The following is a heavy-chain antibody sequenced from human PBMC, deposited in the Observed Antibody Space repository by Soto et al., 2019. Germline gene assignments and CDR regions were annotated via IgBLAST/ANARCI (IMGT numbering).Heavy chain of an antibody. CDR1: GGSFSGYY. CDR3: ASGVAAAGNHLNYINYYYYYMDV. CDR2: INHSGST. Sequence: QVQLQQWGAGLLKPSETLSLTCAVYGGSFSGYYWSWIRQPPGKGLEWIGEINHSGSTNYNPSLKSRVTISVDTSKNQFPLKLSSVTAADTAVYYCASGVAAAGNHLNYINYYYYYMDVWGKGTTVTVSS. V-gene: IGHV4-34*01. J-gene: IGHJ6*03. D-gene: IGHD6-13*01.